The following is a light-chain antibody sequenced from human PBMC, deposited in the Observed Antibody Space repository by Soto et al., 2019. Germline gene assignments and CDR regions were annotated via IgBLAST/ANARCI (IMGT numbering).Light chain of an antibody. J-gene: IGLJ1*01. Sequence: QSVLAHPPSASETPGQTVTISCSGSSSNIGGNVVNWYQHVPGTAPKLLIYNNNQRPSGVPDRFSGSKSGTSASLAISGLQADDEADYYCAAWADSMNGYVFGTGTKLTVL. V-gene: IGLV1-44*01. CDR2: NNN. CDR1: SSNIGGNV. CDR3: AAWADSMNGYV.